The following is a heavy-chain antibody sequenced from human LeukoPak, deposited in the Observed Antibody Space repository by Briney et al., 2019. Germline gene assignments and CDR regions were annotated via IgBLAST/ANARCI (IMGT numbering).Heavy chain of an antibody. J-gene: IGHJ4*02. CDR2: ISGSGGST. CDR3: AKGKASGYYSSFDY. D-gene: IGHD3-22*01. CDR1: GFTFSSYA. Sequence: GGSLRLSCAASGFTFSSYAMSWVRQAPGKGLEWVSAISGSGGSTYYADSVKGRFTIPRDNSKNTLYLQMNSLRAEDTAVYYCAKGKASGYYSSFDYWGQGTLVTVSS. V-gene: IGHV3-23*01.